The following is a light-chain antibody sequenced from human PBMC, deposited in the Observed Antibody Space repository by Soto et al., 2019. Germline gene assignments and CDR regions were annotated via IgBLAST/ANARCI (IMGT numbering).Light chain of an antibody. V-gene: IGKV1-5*03. J-gene: IGKJ2*01. Sequence: DIQMTQSPSTLSASVGDRVTITCRASQSISSWLAWYLQKPGKAPKLLIYKASTLQDGVPSRFSGSGSGTEFTLNISSLQPDDFATYYRQQYSSYSPYTFGQGTKLEIK. CDR1: QSISSW. CDR3: QQYSSYSPYT. CDR2: KAS.